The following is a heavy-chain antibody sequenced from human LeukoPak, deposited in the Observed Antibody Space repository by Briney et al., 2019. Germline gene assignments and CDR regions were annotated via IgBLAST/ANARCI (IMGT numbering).Heavy chain of an antibody. J-gene: IGHJ4*02. Sequence: GGSLRLSCAASGFTFGTYAMNWVRQAPGKGLEWVAVISYDGSNKYYADSVKGRFTISRDNSKNTLYLQMNSLRAEDMAVYYCARGPVSYATAAAGYWGQGTLVTVSS. D-gene: IGHD6-13*01. CDR2: ISYDGSNK. CDR3: ARGPVSYATAAAGY. CDR1: GFTFGTYA. V-gene: IGHV3-30-3*01.